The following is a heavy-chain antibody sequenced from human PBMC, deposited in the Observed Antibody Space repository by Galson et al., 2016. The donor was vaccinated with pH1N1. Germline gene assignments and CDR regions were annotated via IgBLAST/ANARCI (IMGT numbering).Heavy chain of an antibody. CDR3: VRVKLVGPNWGGGQGRAQDI. V-gene: IGHV3-72*01. CDR1: GFTLSNHH. J-gene: IGHJ3*02. CDR2: IRNKANSYFT. Sequence: SLRLSCAGSGFTLSNHHMDWVRQAQGKGLEWLGRIRNKANSYFTAYAASVKGRFAISRDDSKDSVYLQMNSLKAEDTAVYYCVRVKLVGPNWGGGQGRAQDIWGQGTMVTGSS. D-gene: IGHD7-27*01.